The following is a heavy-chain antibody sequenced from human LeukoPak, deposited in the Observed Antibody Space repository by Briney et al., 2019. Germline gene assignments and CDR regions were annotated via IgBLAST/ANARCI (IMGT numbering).Heavy chain of an antibody. CDR3: ARGKRWLQSPFDY. J-gene: IGHJ4*02. CDR1: GGSVSSGSYY. CDR2: IYYSGST. V-gene: IGHV4-61*01. D-gene: IGHD5-24*01. Sequence: PSETLSLTCTVSGGSVSSGSYYWSWIRQPPGKGLEWIGYIYYSGSTNYNPSLKSRVTISVDTSKNQFSLKLSSVTAADTAVYYCARGKRWLQSPFDYWGQGTLVTVSS.